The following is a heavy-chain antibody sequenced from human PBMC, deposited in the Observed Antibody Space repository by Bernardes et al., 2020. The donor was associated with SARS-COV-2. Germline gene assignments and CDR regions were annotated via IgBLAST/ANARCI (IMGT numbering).Heavy chain of an antibody. D-gene: IGHD6-13*01. CDR1: GFTFSSYG. Sequence: GGSLRLSCAASGFTFSSYGMHWVRQAPGKGLEWVAVISYDGSNKYYADSVKGRFTISRDNSKNTLYLQMNSLRAEDTAVYYCAKDRTSIAAAGKSLTFDYWGQGTLVTVSS. CDR2: ISYDGSNK. V-gene: IGHV3-30*18. CDR3: AKDRTSIAAAGKSLTFDY. J-gene: IGHJ4*02.